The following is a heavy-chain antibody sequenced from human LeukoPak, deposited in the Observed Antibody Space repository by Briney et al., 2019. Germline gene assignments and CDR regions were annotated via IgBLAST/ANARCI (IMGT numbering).Heavy chain of an antibody. CDR1: GFTFDDYA. V-gene: IGHV3-9*01. Sequence: GRSLRLSCAASGFTFDDYAMHWVRQAPGKGLEWVSGISWNSGSIGYADSVKGRFTISRDNAKNSLYLQMNSLRAEDTALYYCAKALERRINAFDIWGRGTMVTVSS. CDR2: ISWNSGSI. CDR3: AKALERRINAFDI. D-gene: IGHD2/OR15-2a*01. J-gene: IGHJ3*02.